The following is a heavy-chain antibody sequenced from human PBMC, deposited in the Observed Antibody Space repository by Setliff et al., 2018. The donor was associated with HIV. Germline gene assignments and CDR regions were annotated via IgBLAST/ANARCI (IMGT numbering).Heavy chain of an antibody. V-gene: IGHV1-24*01. CDR1: GYTLTELS. D-gene: IGHD3-22*01. Sequence: ASVKVSCKVSGYTLTELSMHWVRQAPGKGLEWMGGFDPEDVETIYAQKFQGRVTMTEDTSTDTAYMELNSLRSEDTAMYYCATVRAYYYDSSGQEYFQHWGPGTLVTVSS. CDR3: ATVRAYYYDSSGQEYFQH. CDR2: FDPEDVET. J-gene: IGHJ1*01.